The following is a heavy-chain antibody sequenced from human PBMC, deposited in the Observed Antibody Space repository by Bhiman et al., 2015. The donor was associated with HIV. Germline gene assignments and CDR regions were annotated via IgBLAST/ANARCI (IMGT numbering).Heavy chain of an antibody. CDR1: GFTFSIYW. CDR2: IKQDGNEK. Sequence: EVQVVESGGGLVQPGGSLRLSCAASGFTFSIYWMTWVRQAPGKGLEWVANIKQDGNEKHYVDSVKGRFTISRDNAKNSVYLQMNSLRAEDTAVYYCARDESHRRYALTVLDIWGQGTSGHRLF. V-gene: IGHV3-7*05. CDR3: ARDESHRRYALTVLDI. D-gene: IGHD1-14*01. J-gene: IGHJ3*02.